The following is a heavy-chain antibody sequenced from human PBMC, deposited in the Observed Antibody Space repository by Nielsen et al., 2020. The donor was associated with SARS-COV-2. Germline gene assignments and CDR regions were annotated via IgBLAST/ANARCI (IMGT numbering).Heavy chain of an antibody. V-gene: IGHV5-10-1*01. D-gene: IGHD2-2*01. CDR1: GYSFTSYW. Sequence: KVSCKGSGYSFTSYWISWVRQMPGKGLEWMGRIDPSDSYTNYSPSFQGHVTISADKSISTAYLQWSSLKASDTAMYYCARRGSTNPYGMDVWGQGTTVTVSS. J-gene: IGHJ6*02. CDR3: ARRGSTNPYGMDV. CDR2: IDPSDSYT.